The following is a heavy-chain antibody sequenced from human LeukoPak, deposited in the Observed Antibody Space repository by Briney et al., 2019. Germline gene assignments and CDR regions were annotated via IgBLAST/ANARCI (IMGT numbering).Heavy chain of an antibody. CDR3: AAGDDCDF. D-gene: IGHD3-10*01. Sequence: GGSLRLSCEASGLTFSSYWMTWVRQVPGKGLEWVANIKQDGSVKQYVDSVKGRFTISRDNAKNSLYLQMNSLRAEDTAVYYCAAGDDCDFWGQGTLVTVSS. CDR1: GLTFSSYW. V-gene: IGHV3-7*05. CDR2: IKQDGSVK. J-gene: IGHJ4*02.